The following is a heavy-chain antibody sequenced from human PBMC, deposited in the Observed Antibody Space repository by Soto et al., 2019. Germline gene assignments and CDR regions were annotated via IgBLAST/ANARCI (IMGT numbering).Heavy chain of an antibody. CDR1: GGSINSYY. Sequence: PSETLSLTCTVSGGSINSYYWIWIRQPPGKGLEWIGSIHHTGSTNYNPSLKSRVTISVDTSKNQFSLRLSSVTAADTALYYCARDHCGSGLGYFDAWGQGTLVTVSS. CDR2: IHHTGST. CDR3: ARDHCGSGLGYFDA. V-gene: IGHV4-59*01. J-gene: IGHJ5*02. D-gene: IGHD3-10*01.